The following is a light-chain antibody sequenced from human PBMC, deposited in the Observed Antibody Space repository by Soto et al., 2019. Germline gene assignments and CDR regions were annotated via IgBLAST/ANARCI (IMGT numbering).Light chain of an antibody. V-gene: IGKV1-12*01. CDR2: GAS. J-gene: IGKJ5*01. CDR3: QQANGFPIT. Sequence: MPRSRPSGSALVGERADIPCRGSDDVGSCLAWYQQKPGKAPTLLIHGASRLQSGVPPRYSGSGYVRDFNPPFRPRRPEVFSIKFCQQANGFPITVGQGTRLEIK. CDR1: DDVGSC.